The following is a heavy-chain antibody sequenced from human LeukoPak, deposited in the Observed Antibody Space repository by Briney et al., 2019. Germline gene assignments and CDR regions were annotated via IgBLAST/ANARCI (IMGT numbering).Heavy chain of an antibody. CDR3: ARDYSYGSGSYYKGGFDY. Sequence: PSETLSLTCTVSGGSISSYYWSWIRQPPGKGLEWIGYIYYSGSTNYNPSLKSRVTISVDTSKNQFSLKLSSVTAADTAVYYCARDYSYGSGSYYKGGFDYWGQGTLVTVSS. CDR2: IYYSGST. D-gene: IGHD3-10*01. V-gene: IGHV4-59*01. J-gene: IGHJ4*02. CDR1: GGSISSYY.